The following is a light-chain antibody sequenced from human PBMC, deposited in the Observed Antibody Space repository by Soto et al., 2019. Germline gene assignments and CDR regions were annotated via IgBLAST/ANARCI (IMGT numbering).Light chain of an antibody. CDR3: QQHNNWPPWT. V-gene: IGKV3-15*01. Sequence: EIVMTQSPATLSVSPGERATLSCRASQSVSSNLAWYQQKPGQAPRLLMYGASTRATGIPDRLSGSGSGTEFTPTISSLQSEDFAVYYCQQHNNWPPWTFGQGTKVEIK. CDR2: GAS. J-gene: IGKJ1*01. CDR1: QSVSSN.